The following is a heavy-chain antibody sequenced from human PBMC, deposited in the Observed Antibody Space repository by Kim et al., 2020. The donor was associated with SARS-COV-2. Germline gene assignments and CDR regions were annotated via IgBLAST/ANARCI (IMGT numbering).Heavy chain of an antibody. CDR3: ARERYSYGQLYYYYYYGMDV. V-gene: IGHV3-7*01. J-gene: IGHJ6*02. CDR2: IKQDGSEK. Sequence: GGSLRLSCAASGFTFSSYWMSWVRQAPGKGLEWVANIKQDGSEKYYVDSVKGRFTISRDNAKNSLYLQMNSLRAEDTAVYYCARERYSYGQLYYYYYYGMDVWGQGTTVTVSS. D-gene: IGHD5-18*01. CDR1: GFTFSSYW.